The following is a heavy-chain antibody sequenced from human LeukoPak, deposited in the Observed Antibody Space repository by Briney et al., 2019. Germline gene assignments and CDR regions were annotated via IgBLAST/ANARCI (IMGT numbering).Heavy chain of an antibody. CDR3: ARVPSGYDYVWGSYRHFDY. Sequence: GGSLRLSCAASGFTFGSYWMSWVRQAPGKGLEWVANIKQDGSEKYYVDSVKGRFTISRDNAKNSLYLQMNSLRAEDTAVYYCARVPSGYDYVWGSYRHFDYWGQGTLVTVSS. V-gene: IGHV3-7*01. CDR2: IKQDGSEK. D-gene: IGHD3-16*02. CDR1: GFTFGSYW. J-gene: IGHJ4*02.